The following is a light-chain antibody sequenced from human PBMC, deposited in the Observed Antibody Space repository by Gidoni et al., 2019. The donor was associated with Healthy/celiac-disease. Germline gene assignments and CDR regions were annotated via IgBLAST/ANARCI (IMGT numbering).Light chain of an antibody. Sequence: TQSPGTLSLSPGEKVTLTCRASQSVSSSYLAWYQQKPGQAPRLLIYGASSRATGIPDRFSGSGSGTDFTLTISRLEPEDFAVYYCQQYGSSPSITFGQGTRLEIK. CDR2: GAS. CDR1: QSVSSSY. V-gene: IGKV3-20*01. CDR3: QQYGSSPSIT. J-gene: IGKJ5*01.